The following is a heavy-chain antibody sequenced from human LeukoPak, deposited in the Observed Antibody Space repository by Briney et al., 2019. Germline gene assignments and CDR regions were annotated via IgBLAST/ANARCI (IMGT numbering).Heavy chain of an antibody. J-gene: IGHJ4*02. V-gene: IGHV4-59*01. CDR3: ARYEEFSTGYSASSPRHYFDH. D-gene: IGHD3/OR15-3a*01. Sequence: PSETLSLTCTVSGGXINSYYWSWIRQPPGRGLECIGHIYYTGSTYYKPSLESRATISVDTAKNQISLKLSSVTAADTAVYYCARYEEFSTGYSASSPRHYFDHWGQGTLVTVSS. CDR2: IYYTGST. CDR1: GGXINSYY.